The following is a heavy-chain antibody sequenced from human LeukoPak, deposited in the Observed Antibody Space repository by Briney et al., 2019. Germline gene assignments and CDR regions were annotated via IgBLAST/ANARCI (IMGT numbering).Heavy chain of an antibody. CDR1: GYTFTSYY. V-gene: IGHV1-46*01. CDR3: AREDCSSTSCQGGWFGP. CDR2: INPSGGST. J-gene: IGHJ5*02. D-gene: IGHD2-2*01. Sequence: ASVKVSCKASGYTFTSYYMHWVRQAPGQGLEWMGIINPSGGSTSYAQKFQGRVTMTRDTSTSTVYMELSSLRSEDTAVYYCAREDCSSTSCQGGWFGPWGQGALVTVSS.